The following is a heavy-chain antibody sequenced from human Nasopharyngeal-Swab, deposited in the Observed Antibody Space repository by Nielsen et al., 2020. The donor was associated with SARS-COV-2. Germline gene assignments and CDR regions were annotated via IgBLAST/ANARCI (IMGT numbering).Heavy chain of an antibody. CDR1: GDSIAYSPFY. Sequence: SETLSLTCTVSGDSIAYSPFYWGWIRQPPGKGLEWIGNIYYNGNTYQNPSLKSRLTISVDKSKNQFSLQLSSVTAADMAVYYCVRSSSWYYFDYWAQGTQVTVSS. V-gene: IGHV4-39*01. CDR2: IYYNGNT. J-gene: IGHJ4*02. CDR3: VRSSSWYYFDY. D-gene: IGHD6-13*01.